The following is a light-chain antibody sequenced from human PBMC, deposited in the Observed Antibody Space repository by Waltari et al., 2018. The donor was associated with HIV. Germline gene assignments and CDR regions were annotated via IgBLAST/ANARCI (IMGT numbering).Light chain of an antibody. J-gene: IGLJ2*01. V-gene: IGLV3-1*01. Sequence: SYELTQPASVSVSPGQTASITCSGDKLGDKYVSWYKQKPGQSPVVGIYQNKKRPSGIPERFSGSNSRNTATLTISGTQALDEADYYCQAWDSITVVFGGGTKVTVL. CDR3: QAWDSITVV. CDR1: KLGDKY. CDR2: QNK.